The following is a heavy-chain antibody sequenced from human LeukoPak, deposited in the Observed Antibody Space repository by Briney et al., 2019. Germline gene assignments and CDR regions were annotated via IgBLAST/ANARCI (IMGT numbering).Heavy chain of an antibody. CDR1: GYTLTELS. Sequence: GASVKVSCKVSGYTLTELSMHWVRQAPGKGLEWMGGFDPEDGETIYAQKFQGRVTMTEDTSTDTAYMELSSLRSEDTAVYYCATLRTPLKHIAATRALNYWGQGTLVTVSS. V-gene: IGHV1-24*01. CDR2: FDPEDGET. D-gene: IGHD6-13*01. J-gene: IGHJ4*02. CDR3: ATLRTPLKHIAATRALNY.